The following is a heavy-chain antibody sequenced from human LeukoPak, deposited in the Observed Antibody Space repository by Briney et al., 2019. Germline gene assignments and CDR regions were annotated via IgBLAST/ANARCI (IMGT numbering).Heavy chain of an antibody. Sequence: GGCLRLSCAASGFTFSNYAMHWVRQAPGKGLECVAATSNDEGNKYCVNSVKGRFTISRDSPKNTLYLQMNSLRAEDTALYYCARDGAYSSSWSYFDYWGQGTLVTVSS. CDR2: TSNDEGNK. J-gene: IGHJ4*02. CDR1: GFTFSNYA. D-gene: IGHD6-13*01. CDR3: ARDGAYSSSWSYFDY. V-gene: IGHV3-30-3*01.